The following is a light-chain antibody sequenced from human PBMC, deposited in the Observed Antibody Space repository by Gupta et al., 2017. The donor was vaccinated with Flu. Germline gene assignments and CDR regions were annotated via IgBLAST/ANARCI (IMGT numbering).Light chain of an antibody. CDR2: DDS. J-gene: IGLJ2*01. CDR1: NIGSKS. CDR3: QAGDSRSDNLV. Sequence: SSVLTQPPSVSVAPGQTARITCGGNNIGSKSVHWYQQKPGQAPVLVVYDDSDRPSGIPERFSGSNYGNTATMTTSRVEAGDEADYYCQAGDSRSDNLVFGGGTKRTVL. V-gene: IGLV3-21*02.